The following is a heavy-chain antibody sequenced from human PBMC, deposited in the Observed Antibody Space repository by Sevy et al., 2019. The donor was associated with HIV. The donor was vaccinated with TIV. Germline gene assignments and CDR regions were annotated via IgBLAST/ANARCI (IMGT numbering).Heavy chain of an antibody. V-gene: IGHV5-51*01. J-gene: IGHJ6*02. CDR1: GYSFTNYW. CDR3: ATSYPRDYYYGLDV. Sequence: GESLKISCKGSGYSFTNYWIAWVRQMPGKGLEWMGIIYPGDSDTRYSPSFQGQVTISADKSISTAYLQWSTLKASDTAIDYCATSYPRDYYYGLDVWGQGTTVTVSS. CDR2: IYPGDSDT. D-gene: IGHD2-2*01.